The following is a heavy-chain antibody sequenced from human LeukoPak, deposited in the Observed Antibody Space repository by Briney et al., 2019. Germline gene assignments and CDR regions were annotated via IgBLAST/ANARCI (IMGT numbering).Heavy chain of an antibody. Sequence: PSETLSLTCTVSGASFSGYYWSWIRQSPEKGLEWIGEINHSGSTNYNPSLKSRVTISVDTSKNQFSLKLSSVTAADTAVYYCAGRGEGHFDYWGQGTLVTVSS. V-gene: IGHV4-34*01. CDR3: AGRGEGHFDY. J-gene: IGHJ4*02. CDR2: INHSGST. CDR1: GASFSGYY.